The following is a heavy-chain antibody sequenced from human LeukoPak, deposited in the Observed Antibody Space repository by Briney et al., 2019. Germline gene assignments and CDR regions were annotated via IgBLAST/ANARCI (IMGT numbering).Heavy chain of an antibody. CDR1: GGSISLSYYY. Sequence: KPSETLSLTCSVSGGSISLSYYYWGWIRQPPGKALEWIGSVYYSGTTSYNPSLKSRVTISVDTSKNQFSLKLSSVTAADTAVYYCARVLHGDINWFDPWGQGTLVTVSS. D-gene: IGHD4-17*01. CDR2: VYYSGTT. V-gene: IGHV4-39*07. CDR3: ARVLHGDINWFDP. J-gene: IGHJ5*02.